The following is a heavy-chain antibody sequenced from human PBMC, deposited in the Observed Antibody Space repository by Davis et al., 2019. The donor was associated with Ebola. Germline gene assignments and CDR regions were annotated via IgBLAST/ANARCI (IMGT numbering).Heavy chain of an antibody. V-gene: IGHV3-33*03. CDR3: AKDMNRVFWSGYYRY. J-gene: IGHJ4*02. D-gene: IGHD3-3*01. CDR2: IWYDGSNK. CDR1: GFTFSSYG. Sequence: PGGSLRLSCAASGFTFSSYGMHWVRQAPGKGLEWVAVIWYDGSNKYYADSVKGRFTISRDNSKNSLYLQMNSLRTEDTALYYCAKDMNRVFWSGYYRYWGQGTLVTVSS.